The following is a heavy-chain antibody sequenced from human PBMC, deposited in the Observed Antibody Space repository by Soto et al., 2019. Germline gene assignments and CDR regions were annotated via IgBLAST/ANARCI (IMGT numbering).Heavy chain of an antibody. CDR2: ISYDGDNK. V-gene: IGHV3-30-3*01. CDR1: GFTFSYHA. CDR3: ARGTTTSAFSAMDV. Sequence: VQLVESGGGVVQPGRSLRLSCAASGFTFSYHALNWVRQAPGKGLEWVAVISYDGDNKYIAESVKDRFTISRDNSKNTVSLQMNSLRTEDTAMYFCARGTTTSAFSAMDVWGQGTTVTVSS. D-gene: IGHD1-1*01. J-gene: IGHJ6*02.